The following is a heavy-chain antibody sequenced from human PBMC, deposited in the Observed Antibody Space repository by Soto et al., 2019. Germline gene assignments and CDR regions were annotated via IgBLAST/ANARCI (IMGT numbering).Heavy chain of an antibody. CDR1: GFPFSEYG. Sequence: GGSLRLSCAASGFPFSEYGMTWVRQAPGRGLEWVSAMTGRGGSIHYAESVRGRFIISRDNSKNTLYLQMDRLRAGDTAVYYCAKGVMYSTKGLDVWVQGTTVTVSS. CDR3: AKGVMYSTKGLDV. V-gene: IGHV3-23*01. J-gene: IGHJ6*02. D-gene: IGHD2-15*01. CDR2: MTGRGGSI.